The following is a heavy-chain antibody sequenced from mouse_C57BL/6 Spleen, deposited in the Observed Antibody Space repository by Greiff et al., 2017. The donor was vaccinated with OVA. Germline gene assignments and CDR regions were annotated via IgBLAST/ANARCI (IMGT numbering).Heavy chain of an antibody. V-gene: IGHV5-16*01. CDR1: GFTFSDYY. Sequence: EVQRVESVGGLVQPGSSLKLSCTASGFTFSDYYMAWVRQVPEKGLEWVANINYDGSSTYYLDSLKSRFIISRDKAKNILYLQMSSLKSEDTTTYYYAREYYGYDYWGQGTTLTVSS. D-gene: IGHD2-2*01. CDR2: INYDGSST. CDR3: AREYYGYDY. J-gene: IGHJ2*01.